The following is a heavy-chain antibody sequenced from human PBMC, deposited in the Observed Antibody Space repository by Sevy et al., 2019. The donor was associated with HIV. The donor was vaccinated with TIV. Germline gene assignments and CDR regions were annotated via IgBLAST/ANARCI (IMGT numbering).Heavy chain of an antibody. Sequence: GGSLRLSCAASGFTFSSYWMSWVRQAPGKGLEWVANIKQDGSEKYYVDSVKGRFTNSRDNAKNSLYLQMNSLRAEDTAVYYCAREGDGYNLGYYYYYMDVWGKGTTVTVSS. J-gene: IGHJ6*03. CDR3: AREGDGYNLGYYYYYMDV. CDR1: GFTFSSYW. D-gene: IGHD5-12*01. CDR2: IKQDGSEK. V-gene: IGHV3-7*03.